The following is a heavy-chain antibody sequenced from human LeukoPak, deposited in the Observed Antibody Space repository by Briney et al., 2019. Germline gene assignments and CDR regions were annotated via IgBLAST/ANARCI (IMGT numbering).Heavy chain of an antibody. J-gene: IGHJ5*02. V-gene: IGHV1-2*02. CDR2: INPNSGGT. D-gene: IGHD3-16*02. CDR3: ARERFTITFGGVIVGGNWFDP. CDR1: GYTFTGYY. Sequence: ASVKVSCKSSGYTFTGYYMHWVRQAPGQGLEWMGWINPNSGGTNHAQKFQGRVTMTRDTSISTAYMELSRLRSDDTAVYYCARERFTITFGGVIVGGNWFDPWGQGTLVTVSS.